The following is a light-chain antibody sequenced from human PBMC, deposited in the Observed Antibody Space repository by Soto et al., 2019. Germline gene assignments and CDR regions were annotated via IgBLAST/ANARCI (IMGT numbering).Light chain of an antibody. J-gene: IGLJ2*01. V-gene: IGLV2-23*01. CDR1: RSDVGSYNL. CDR2: EGS. CDR3: CSYAGSSTVV. Sequence: QSVLTQPASVSGSPGQSITFSCTGTRSDVGSYNLVSWYQQHPGKAPKLMIYEGSKRPSGVSNRFSGSKSGNTASLTISGLQAEDEADYYCCSYAGSSTVVFGGGTKLTVL.